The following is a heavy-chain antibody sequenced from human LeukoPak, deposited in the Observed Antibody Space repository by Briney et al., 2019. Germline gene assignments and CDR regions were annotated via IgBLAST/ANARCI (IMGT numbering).Heavy chain of an antibody. Sequence: SETLSLTCTVSGGSISSSSYYWAWIRQPPGKGLEWIGNIFYSGSTYYNPSLKSRVTISVDTSKNQFSLKLSSVTAADTAVYYCARGLTGVTTGSWFDPWGQGTLVTVSS. CDR1: GGSISSSSYY. J-gene: IGHJ5*02. D-gene: IGHD4-17*01. CDR3: ARGLTGVTTGSWFDP. V-gene: IGHV4-39*07. CDR2: IFYSGST.